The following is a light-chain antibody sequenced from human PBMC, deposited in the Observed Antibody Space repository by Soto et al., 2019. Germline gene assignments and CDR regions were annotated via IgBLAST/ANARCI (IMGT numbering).Light chain of an antibody. CDR2: DAS. CDR3: QQRNTWLLT. CDR1: QSISSH. Sequence: EIQMTQSPSTLSLSPGDRATISCRASQSISSHLAWYQQKPGQAPKLLIYDASDMDTGILARFSGSGSGTDFTLTISSLEPDDFATYYCQQRNTWLLTFGGGTKVEVK. J-gene: IGKJ4*01. V-gene: IGKV3-11*01.